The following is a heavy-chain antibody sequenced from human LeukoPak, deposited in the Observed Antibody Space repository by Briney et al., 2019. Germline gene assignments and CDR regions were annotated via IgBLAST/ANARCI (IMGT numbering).Heavy chain of an antibody. CDR2: INSDGSST. CDR3: AKVRYQLPNYYYYGMDV. Sequence: GGSLRLSCAGSGFTFSSYWMHWVRQAPGKGLVWVSRINSDGSSTSYADSVKGRFTISRDNAKNTLYLQMNSLRAEDTAVYYCAKVRYQLPNYYYYGMDVWGQGTTVTVSS. J-gene: IGHJ6*02. CDR1: GFTFSSYW. D-gene: IGHD2-2*01. V-gene: IGHV3-74*01.